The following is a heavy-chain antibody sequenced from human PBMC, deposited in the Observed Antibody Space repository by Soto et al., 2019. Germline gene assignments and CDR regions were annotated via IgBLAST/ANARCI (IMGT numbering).Heavy chain of an antibody. J-gene: IGHJ4*02. D-gene: IGHD6-19*01. V-gene: IGHV2-26*01. CDR1: GFSLSNARMG. Sequence: QVTLKESGPVLVKPTETLTLTCTVSGFSLSNARMGVSWIRQPPGKALEWLAHIFSNDEKSYSTSLKSRLTISKDTSKSQVVLTMTNMDPVDTATYYCARIRRESGYSSGWYDYWGQGTLVTVSS. CDR2: IFSNDEK. CDR3: ARIRRESGYSSGWYDY.